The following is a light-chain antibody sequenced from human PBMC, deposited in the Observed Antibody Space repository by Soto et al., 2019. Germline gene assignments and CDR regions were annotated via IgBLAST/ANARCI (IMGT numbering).Light chain of an antibody. CDR3: QQRNDWRRGT. V-gene: IGKV3-11*01. Sequence: EIVLTQSPATLSLSPGERATLSCMASQSVSRYLAWYQQKPGQAPRLLIYDASIRATGVPARFSGSGSGTDFTLTISSLEPEDFAVYYCQQRNDWRRGTFGQGTRLEIK. J-gene: IGKJ5*01. CDR2: DAS. CDR1: QSVSRY.